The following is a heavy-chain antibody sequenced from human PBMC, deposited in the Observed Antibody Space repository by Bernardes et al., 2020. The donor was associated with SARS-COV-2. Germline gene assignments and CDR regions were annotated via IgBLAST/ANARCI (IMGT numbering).Heavy chain of an antibody. J-gene: IGHJ4*02. CDR1: GLTLTDAW. Sequence: GGSLRLSCAASGLTLTDAWMSWVRQAPGKGLEWVGFIKTKTDGGTTDYATPVKGRFTISRDDSKNTLYLQMNSLKTEDTAVYYCTGRNQFDFWGPGTLVIVSS. CDR3: TGRNQFDF. D-gene: IGHD2-2*01. V-gene: IGHV3-15*01. CDR2: IKTKTDGGTT.